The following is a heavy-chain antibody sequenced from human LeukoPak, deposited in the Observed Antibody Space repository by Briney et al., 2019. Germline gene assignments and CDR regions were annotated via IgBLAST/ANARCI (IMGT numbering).Heavy chain of an antibody. CDR2: INHSGST. Sequence: PGGSLRLSCAASGFTFSSYAMSWVRQAPGKGLEWIGEINHSGSTNYNPSLKSRVTISVDTSKNQFSLKLSSVTAADTAVYYCARAHYYGSGSYYRMNYYYYMDVWGKGTTVTVSS. V-gene: IGHV4-34*01. J-gene: IGHJ6*03. CDR1: GFTFSSYA. D-gene: IGHD3-10*01. CDR3: ARAHYYGSGSYYRMNYYYYMDV.